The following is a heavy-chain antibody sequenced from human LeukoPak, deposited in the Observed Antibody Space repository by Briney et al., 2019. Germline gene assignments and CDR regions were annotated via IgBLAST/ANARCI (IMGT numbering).Heavy chain of an antibody. J-gene: IGHJ4*02. CDR3: AVLNFDY. Sequence: SETLSLTCTVSGGSISSYYWSWIRQPPGKGLEWIGYIYYSGSTNYNPSLKSRVTISVDTSKNQFSLKLSSVTAADTAVYYCAVLNFDYWGQGTLVTVSS. V-gene: IGHV4-59*01. CDR2: IYYSGST. D-gene: IGHD2-8*02. CDR1: GGSISSYY.